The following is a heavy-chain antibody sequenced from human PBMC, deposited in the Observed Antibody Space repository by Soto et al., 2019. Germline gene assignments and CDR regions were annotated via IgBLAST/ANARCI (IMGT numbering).Heavy chain of an antibody. Sequence: QVQLQESGPGLVKPSETLSLTCTVSGGSISSYYWSCIRQPPGKGLEWIGYIYYSGSTNYNPSLKSRVTISVDTSKNQFSLKLSSVTAADTAVYYCAAGSSGWPYYFDYWGQGTLVTVSS. CDR1: GGSISSYY. D-gene: IGHD6-19*01. CDR3: AAGSSGWPYYFDY. CDR2: IYYSGST. J-gene: IGHJ4*02. V-gene: IGHV4-59*08.